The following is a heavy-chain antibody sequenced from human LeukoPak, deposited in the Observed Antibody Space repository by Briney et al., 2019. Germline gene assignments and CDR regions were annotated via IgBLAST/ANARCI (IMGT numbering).Heavy chain of an antibody. V-gene: IGHV1-8*01. D-gene: IGHD3-10*01. CDR1: GYTFTSYD. CDR3: ARGTTYGSGSYNWFDP. J-gene: IGHJ5*02. CDR2: MNPNSGNT. Sequence: ASVNVSCKASGYTFTSYDINWVRQATGQGLEWMGWMNPNSGNTGYAQKFQGRVTMTRNTSISTAYMELSSLRSEDTAVYYCARGTTYGSGSYNWFDPWGQGTLVTVSS.